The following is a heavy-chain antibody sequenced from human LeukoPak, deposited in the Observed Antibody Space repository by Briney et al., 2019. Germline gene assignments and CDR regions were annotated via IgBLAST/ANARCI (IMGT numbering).Heavy chain of an antibody. CDR3: ARDGANFNDY. Sequence: GGSLRLSCAASGFTFSSYWMHWVRQAPGKGLVWVSLINSDGSSTSYTDSVKGRFTMSRDNAKNTLYLQMNSLRAEDTAVYYCARDGANFNDYWGQGTLVTVSS. J-gene: IGHJ4*02. CDR2: INSDGSST. V-gene: IGHV3-74*01. D-gene: IGHD1-26*01. CDR1: GFTFSSYW.